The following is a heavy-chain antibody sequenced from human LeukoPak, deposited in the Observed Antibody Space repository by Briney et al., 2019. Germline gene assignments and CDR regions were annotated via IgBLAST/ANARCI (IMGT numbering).Heavy chain of an antibody. J-gene: IGHJ4*02. V-gene: IGHV4-59*01. CDR3: ARGRTFDN. CDR2: IYDRGST. CDR1: GGSISSYY. Sequence: SESLSLTCTVSGGSISSYYWSWIRQPPGKGLEWIGNIYDRGSTKYNPSLKSRVTISVDTSKNQFSLRLSSVTAADTAVYYCARGRTFDNWGQGTLVTVSS.